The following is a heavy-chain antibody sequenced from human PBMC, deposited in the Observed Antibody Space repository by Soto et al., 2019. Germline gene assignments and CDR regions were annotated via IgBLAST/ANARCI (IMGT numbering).Heavy chain of an antibody. D-gene: IGHD1-26*01. CDR2: IGDSGAST. J-gene: IGHJ6*01. CDR1: GFSFSSFA. CDR3: AEGVELDV. V-gene: IGHV3-23*01. Sequence: EVLLLESGGGLVQPGGSLRLSCEASGFSFSSFAMNWVRQAPGKGLEWVSAIGDSGASTYYADSVKGRFTISRDNSRNTLYLLLISLRAEDTAVYYCAEGVELDVWGNGTAVTVSP.